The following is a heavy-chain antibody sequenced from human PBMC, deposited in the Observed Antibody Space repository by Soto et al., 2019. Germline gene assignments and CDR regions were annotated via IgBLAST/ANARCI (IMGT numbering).Heavy chain of an antibody. V-gene: IGHV4-34*01. CDR3: ARPVVVPAALFFDY. J-gene: IGHJ4*02. Sequence: SETLSLTCAVYGGSFSGYYWSWIRQPPGKGLEWIGEINHSGSTNYNPSLKSRVTISVDTSKNQFSLKLSSVTAADTAVYYCARPVVVPAALFFDYWGQGTLVTGSS. CDR1: GGSFSGYY. D-gene: IGHD2-2*01. CDR2: INHSGST.